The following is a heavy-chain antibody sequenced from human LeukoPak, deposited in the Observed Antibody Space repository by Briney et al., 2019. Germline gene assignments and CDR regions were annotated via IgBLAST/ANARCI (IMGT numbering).Heavy chain of an antibody. J-gene: IGHJ4*02. Sequence: PSGTLSLTCTVSGGSMTTHHWNWIRQTPGKGLEWIGYVFDSWRTKENPSLKSRVTLSADTSKNQLSLRLSSVTAADTAVYYCTTIKRGNIFGYFDFWGQGILVTVSS. CDR1: GGSMTTHH. V-gene: IGHV4-59*11. D-gene: IGHD5-18*01. CDR2: VFDSWRT. CDR3: TTIKRGNIFGYFDF.